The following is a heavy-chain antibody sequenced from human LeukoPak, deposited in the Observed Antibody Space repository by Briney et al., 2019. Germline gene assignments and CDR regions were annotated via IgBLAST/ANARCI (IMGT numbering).Heavy chain of an antibody. J-gene: IGHJ4*02. CDR3: ARDRRDGYNLLDY. Sequence: TAGGSLRLSCAASGFTFSSYSMNWVRQAPGKGLEWVSSISSSSSYIYYADSVKGRFTISRDNAKNSLYLQMNSLRAEDTSVYYCARDRRDGYNLLDYWGQGTLVTVSS. V-gene: IGHV3-21*01. CDR2: ISSSSSYI. CDR1: GFTFSSYS. D-gene: IGHD5-24*01.